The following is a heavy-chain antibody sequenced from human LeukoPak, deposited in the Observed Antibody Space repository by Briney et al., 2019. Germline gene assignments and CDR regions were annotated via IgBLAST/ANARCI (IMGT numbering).Heavy chain of an antibody. J-gene: IGHJ4*01. D-gene: IGHD3-10*01. CDR3: ARTLGGYDGSGIDY. CDR2: INSDSVYI. Sequence: GGSLRLSCAASGFTFNTYSMNWVRQAPGRGLEWVSAINSDSVYIYYLDSVKGRFTISSENAKNSLFLQMSSLTDEDTAVYYCARTLGGYDGSGIDYWGQGTLVTVSS. CDR1: GFTFNTYS. V-gene: IGHV3-21*01.